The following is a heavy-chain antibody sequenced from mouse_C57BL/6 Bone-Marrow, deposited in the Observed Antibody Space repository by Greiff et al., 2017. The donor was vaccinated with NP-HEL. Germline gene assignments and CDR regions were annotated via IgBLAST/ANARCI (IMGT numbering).Heavy chain of an antibody. Sequence: QVQLQQSGPELVKPGASVKISCKASGYAFSSSWMNWVKQRPGKGLEWIGRIYPGDGDTNYNGKFKGKATLTADKSSSTAYMQRSSLTSEDSAVYFCARDPITTVVAHWYFDVWGTGTTVTVSS. CDR2: IYPGDGDT. V-gene: IGHV1-82*01. J-gene: IGHJ1*03. CDR1: GYAFSSSW. CDR3: ARDPITTVVAHWYFDV. D-gene: IGHD1-1*01.